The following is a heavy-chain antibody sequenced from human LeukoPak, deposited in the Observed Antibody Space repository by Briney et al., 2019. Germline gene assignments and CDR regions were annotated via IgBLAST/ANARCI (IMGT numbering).Heavy chain of an antibody. CDR2: IYHSGST. J-gene: IGHJ5*02. CDR1: GYSISSGYY. D-gene: IGHD5-18*01. Sequence: SETLSLTCTVSGYSISSGYYWAWIRQPPGKGLEWIGSIYHSGSTYYNPSLKSRVTISVDTSKNQFSLKLSSVTAADTAVYYCARQVDTAMVFSWFDPWGQGTLVTVSS. CDR3: ARQVDTAMVFSWFDP. V-gene: IGHV4-38-2*02.